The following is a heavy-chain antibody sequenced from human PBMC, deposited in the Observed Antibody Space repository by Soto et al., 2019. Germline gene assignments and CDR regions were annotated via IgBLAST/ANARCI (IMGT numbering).Heavy chain of an antibody. V-gene: IGHV3-74*01. D-gene: IGHD3-3*01. CDR3: TRGKYHDLGRDYFTIDT. J-gene: IGHJ5*02. CDR1: GFTFIDYY. Sequence: EEQLVASGGDLVQPGGSLRLSCVASGFTFIDYYMHWVRQAPGKWLVWLSRISNDGSSAIYVYSVKGRFSISRDNARNTVYLQMRNLRADDTATYCCTRGKYHDLGRDYFTIDTWGQGTLVSVSS. CDR2: ISNDGSSA.